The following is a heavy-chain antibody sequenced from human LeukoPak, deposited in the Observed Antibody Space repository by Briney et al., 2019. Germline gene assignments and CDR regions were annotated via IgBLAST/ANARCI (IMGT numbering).Heavy chain of an antibody. Sequence: PSETLSLTCTVSGGSISSYYWSWIRQPPGKGLEWIGYIYYSGSTNYNPSLKSRVTTSVDTSKNQFSLKLSSVTAADTAVYYCARVALLYYYYYMDVWGKGTTVTVSS. CDR2: IYYSGST. CDR3: ARVALLYYYYYMDV. CDR1: GGSISSYY. D-gene: IGHD2/OR15-2a*01. V-gene: IGHV4-59*01. J-gene: IGHJ6*03.